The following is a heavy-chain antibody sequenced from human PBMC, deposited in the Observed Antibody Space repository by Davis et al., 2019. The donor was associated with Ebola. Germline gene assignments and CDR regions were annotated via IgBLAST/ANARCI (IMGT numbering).Heavy chain of an antibody. CDR1: GFTFSSYG. Sequence: PGGSLRLSCAASGFTFSSYGMHWVRQAPGKGLEWVAVIWYDGSNKYYADSVKGRFTISRDNSKNTLYLQMNSLRAEDTAVYYCARDALVVPAAISPLEYYFDYWGQGTLVTVSS. D-gene: IGHD2-2*02. J-gene: IGHJ4*02. CDR3: ARDALVVPAAISPLEYYFDY. V-gene: IGHV3-33*01. CDR2: IWYDGSNK.